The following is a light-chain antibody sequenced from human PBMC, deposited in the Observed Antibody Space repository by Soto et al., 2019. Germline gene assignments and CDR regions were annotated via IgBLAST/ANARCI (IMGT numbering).Light chain of an antibody. Sequence: EIVMTQSPATLSVSPGERATLSCRASQSVGSNLAWYQQKPGQTPRLLIYGASTRATGIPARFSGSGSGTEFTLTISSLQSEDFAVYYCQQYSNWPPRTFGQGTKVEIK. CDR2: GAS. V-gene: IGKV3-15*01. J-gene: IGKJ1*01. CDR3: QQYSNWPPRT. CDR1: QSVGSN.